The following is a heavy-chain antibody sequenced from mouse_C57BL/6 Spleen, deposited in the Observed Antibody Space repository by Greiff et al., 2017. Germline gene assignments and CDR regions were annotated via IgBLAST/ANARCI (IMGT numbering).Heavy chain of an antibody. D-gene: IGHD2-4*01. J-gene: IGHJ1*03. V-gene: IGHV5-16*01. CDR2: INYDGSST. CDR1: GFTFSDYY. CDR3: TSDDTNYDCCDVAYWYFDV. Sequence: EVQLVESEGGLVKPGSSMKLSCTASGFTFSDYYMAWVRQVPEKGLEWVANINYDGSSTYYLDSLKSRFIISRDNAKNLLYLQNSRLKSVDTATYYCTSDDTNYDCCDVAYWYFDVWGTGTTVTVSS.